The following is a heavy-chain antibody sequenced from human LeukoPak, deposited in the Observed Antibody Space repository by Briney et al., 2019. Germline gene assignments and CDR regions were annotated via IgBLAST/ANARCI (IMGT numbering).Heavy chain of an antibody. D-gene: IGHD5-24*01. CDR1: GFIVSSSY. V-gene: IGHV3-53*01. J-gene: IGHJ6*03. CDR2: IYSGGHT. Sequence: PGGSLRLSCAASGFIVSSSYMNWVRQAPGKGLEWVSVIYSGGHTYYTDSVKGRFTISRDNSNNTLYLYMNSLRPDDTAVYYCASSTRDGYNHYHYYYMDVWGKGTTVTVSS. CDR3: ASSTRDGYNHYHYYYMDV.